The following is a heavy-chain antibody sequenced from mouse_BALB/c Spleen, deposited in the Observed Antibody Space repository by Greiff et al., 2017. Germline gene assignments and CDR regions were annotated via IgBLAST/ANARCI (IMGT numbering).Heavy chain of an antibody. CDR1: GYSITSGYS. J-gene: IGHJ2*01. V-gene: IGHV3-1*02. CDR2: IHYSGST. Sequence: VQLQQSGPDLVKPSQSLSLTCTVTGYSITSGYSWHWIRQFPGNKLEWMGYIHYSGSTNYNPSLKSRISITRDTSKNQFFLQLNSVTTEDTATYSCARSGGLTGVFDYWGQGTTLTVSS. D-gene: IGHD4-1*01. CDR3: ARSGGLTGVFDY.